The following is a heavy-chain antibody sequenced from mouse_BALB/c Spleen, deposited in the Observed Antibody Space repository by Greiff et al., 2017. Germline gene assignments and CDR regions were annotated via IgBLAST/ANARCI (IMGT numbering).Heavy chain of an antibody. J-gene: IGHJ4*01. D-gene: IGHD2-14*01. Sequence: EVQVVESGGGLVKPGGSLKLSCAASGFTFSDYYMYWVRQTPEKRLEWVATISDGGSYTYYPDSVKGRFTISRDNAKNNLYLQMSSLKSEDTAMYYCARNRYDDAMDYWGQGTSVTVSS. CDR2: ISDGGSYT. CDR3: ARNRYDDAMDY. CDR1: GFTFSDYY. V-gene: IGHV5-4*02.